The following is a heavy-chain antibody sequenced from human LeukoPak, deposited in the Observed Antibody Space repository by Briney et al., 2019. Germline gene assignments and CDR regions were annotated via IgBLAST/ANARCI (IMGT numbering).Heavy chain of an antibody. V-gene: IGHV4-59*01. Sequence: PSETLSLTCTVSGGSISSYYWSWIRQPPGKGLDWIGYIYYSGSTNYNPSLKSRVTISVDTSKNQFSLKLSSVTAADTAVYYCARLTVAGTYVGPWFDYWGQGTLVTVSS. CDR2: IYYSGST. J-gene: IGHJ4*02. D-gene: IGHD6-19*01. CDR1: GGSISSYY. CDR3: ARLTVAGTYVGPWFDY.